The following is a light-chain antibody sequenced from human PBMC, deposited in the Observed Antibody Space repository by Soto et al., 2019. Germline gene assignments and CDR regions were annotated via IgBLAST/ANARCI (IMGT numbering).Light chain of an antibody. V-gene: IGKV3-11*01. CDR2: DAS. CDR3: QQRFNWPRFT. J-gene: IGKJ2*01. CDR1: QSVSSY. Sequence: DIVLTQSPATLSLSPGERATLSCRASQSVSSYLAWYQQKPGQAPRLLIYDASNMATGIPARFSGGGSGTDFTLTISSLEPEDFAVYYCQQRFNWPRFTFGQGTKLEIK.